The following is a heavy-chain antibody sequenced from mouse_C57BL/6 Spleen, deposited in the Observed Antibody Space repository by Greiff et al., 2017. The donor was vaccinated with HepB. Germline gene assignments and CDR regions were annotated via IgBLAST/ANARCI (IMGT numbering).Heavy chain of an antibody. CDR2: IDPSDSYT. CDR3: ASHYYDYDGGAMDY. J-gene: IGHJ4*01. V-gene: IGHV1-50*01. Sequence: QVQLQQPGAELVKPGASVKLSCKASGYTFTSYWMQWVKQRPGQGLEWIGEIDPSDSYTNYNQKFKGKATLTVDTSSSTAYMQLSSLTSEDSAVYYCASHYYDYDGGAMDYWGQGTSVTVSS. D-gene: IGHD2-4*01. CDR1: GYTFTSYW.